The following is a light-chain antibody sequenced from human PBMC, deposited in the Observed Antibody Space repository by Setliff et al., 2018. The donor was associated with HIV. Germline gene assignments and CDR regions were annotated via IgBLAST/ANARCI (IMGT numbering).Light chain of an antibody. J-gene: IGLJ3*02. Sequence: ALTQPASVSGSPGQSITISCTGTSSDVGTYNYVSWYRHHPGKGPKLIIHDVSYRPSGVSNRFSGSKSGNTASLTISGLQAEDVADYYCSSPARNYAWVFGGGTKVTVL. CDR1: SSDVGTYNY. CDR3: SSPARNYAWV. V-gene: IGLV2-14*03. CDR2: DVS.